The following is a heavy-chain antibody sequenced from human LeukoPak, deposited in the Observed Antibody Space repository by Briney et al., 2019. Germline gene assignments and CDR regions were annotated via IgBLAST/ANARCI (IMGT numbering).Heavy chain of an antibody. D-gene: IGHD3-22*01. J-gene: IGHJ4*02. V-gene: IGHV3-7*01. CDR3: ARGRDYYDSSGHYPTDY. CDR2: IKQDGSEK. Sequence: GGSLRLSCAASGFTFSTYWMSSVRQAPGKGLEWVANIKQDGSEKYYVDSVKGRFTISRDNAKNSLYLQMNRLRAEDTAVYYCARGRDYYDSSGHYPTDYWGQGTLVTVSS. CDR1: GFTFSTYW.